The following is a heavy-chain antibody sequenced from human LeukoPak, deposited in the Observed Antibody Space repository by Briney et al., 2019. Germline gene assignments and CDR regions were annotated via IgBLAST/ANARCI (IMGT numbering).Heavy chain of an antibody. CDR3: AKDRAVGVTGFDY. J-gene: IGHJ4*02. Sequence: GGSLRLSCAASGFTFSSYAMSWVRQAPGKGLEWVSAISGSGGSTYYADSVKGRFTISRDNSKNTLYLQMNSLRAEDPAVYYCAKDRAVGVTGFDYWGQGTLVTVSS. CDR2: ISGSGGST. CDR1: GFTFSSYA. V-gene: IGHV3-23*01. D-gene: IGHD1-26*01.